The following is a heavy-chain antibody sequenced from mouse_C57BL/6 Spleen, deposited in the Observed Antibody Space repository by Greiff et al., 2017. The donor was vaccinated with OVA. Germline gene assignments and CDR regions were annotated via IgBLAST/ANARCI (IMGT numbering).Heavy chain of an antibody. Sequence: VQLKQSGPGLVKPSQSLSLTCSVTGYSITSGYYWNWIRQFPGNKLEWMGYISYDGSNNYNPSLKNRISITRDTSKNQFFLKLNSVTTEDTATYYCAREPLYAMDYWGQGTSVTVSS. CDR2: ISYDGSN. J-gene: IGHJ4*01. CDR1: GYSITSGYY. CDR3: AREPLYAMDY. V-gene: IGHV3-6*01.